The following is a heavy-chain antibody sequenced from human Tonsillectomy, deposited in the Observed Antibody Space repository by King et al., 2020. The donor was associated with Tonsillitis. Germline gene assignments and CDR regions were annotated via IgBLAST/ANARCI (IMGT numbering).Heavy chain of an antibody. D-gene: IGHD3-22*01. CDR2: ISYDGSNK. Sequence: VQLVESGGGVVQPGRSLRLSCAAPGFTFSTYGIHWVRQAPGKGLEWVALISYDGSNKYYADPLWGRFTISRDTSKNTVYLQMNSLRAEDTAVYYCARAYYYDTSRTPDYWGQGTLITVSS. CDR1: GFTFSTYG. V-gene: IGHV3-33*05. J-gene: IGHJ4*02. CDR3: ARAYYYDTSRTPDY.